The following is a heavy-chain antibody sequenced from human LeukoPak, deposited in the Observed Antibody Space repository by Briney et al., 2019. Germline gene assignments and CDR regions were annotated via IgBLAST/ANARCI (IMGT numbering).Heavy chain of an antibody. CDR3: ARSEYYYDSSGYRHFDY. CDR2: INTNTGNP. V-gene: IGHV7-4-1*02. J-gene: IGHJ4*02. Sequence: ASVTVSCKASGYTFTSYAMNWVRQAPGQGLEWMGWINTNTGNPTYAQGFTGRFVFSLDTSVSTAYLQISSLKAEDTAVYYCARSEYYYDSSGYRHFDYWGQGTLVTVSS. D-gene: IGHD3-22*01. CDR1: GYTFTSYA.